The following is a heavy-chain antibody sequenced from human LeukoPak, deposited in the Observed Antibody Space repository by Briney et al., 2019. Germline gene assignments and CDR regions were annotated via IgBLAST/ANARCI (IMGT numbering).Heavy chain of an antibody. J-gene: IGHJ4*02. V-gene: IGHV1-2*02. CDR2: INPNSGGT. Sequence: ASVKVSCKASGYTFTGYYMHWVRQAPGRGLEWMGWINPNSGGTSYAQKFQGRVTMTRDTSIRTAYMELSRLRSDDTAVYYCARIAEYYDSSGSLDYWGQGTLVTVSS. CDR1: GYTFTGYY. CDR3: ARIAEYYDSSGSLDY. D-gene: IGHD3-22*01.